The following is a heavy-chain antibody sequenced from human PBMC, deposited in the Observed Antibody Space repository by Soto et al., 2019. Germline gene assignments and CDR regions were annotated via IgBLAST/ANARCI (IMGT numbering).Heavy chain of an antibody. CDR3: ARGRSGSYYFDY. D-gene: IGHD1-26*01. V-gene: IGHV3-21*01. Sequence: GGSLRLSCAASGFTFSSYSMNWVRQAPGKGLEWVSSISSSSSYIYYADSVKGRFTISRDNAKNSLYLQMNSLRAEDTAVYYCARGRSGSYYFDYWGQGTLVTVSS. CDR2: ISSSSSYI. CDR1: GFTFSSYS. J-gene: IGHJ4*02.